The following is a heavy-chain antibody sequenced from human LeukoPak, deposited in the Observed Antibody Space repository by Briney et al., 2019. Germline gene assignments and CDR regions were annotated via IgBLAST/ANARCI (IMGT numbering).Heavy chain of an antibody. CDR3: TRSRYFDWLHEYFQH. CDR1: GFTFSGSA. D-gene: IGHD3-9*01. CDR2: IRSKANSYAT. Sequence: GGSLRLSCAASGFTFSGSAMHWVCQASGKGLEWVGRIRSKANSYATAYAASVKGRFTISRDDSKNTAYLQMNSLKTEDTAVYYCTRSRYFDWLHEYFQHWGQGTLVTVSS. J-gene: IGHJ1*01. V-gene: IGHV3-73*01.